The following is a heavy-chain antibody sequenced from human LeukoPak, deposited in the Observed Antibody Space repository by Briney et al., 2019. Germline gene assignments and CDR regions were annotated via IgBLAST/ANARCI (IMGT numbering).Heavy chain of an antibody. Sequence: SETLSLTCTVSGGSIGSYYWSWIRQPPGKGLEWIGYIYDSGSTNYSPSLKSRVTISVDTSKNQFSLKLSSVTAADTAVYYCVRGYINNWRGFDPWGQGALVTVSS. CDR1: GGSIGSYY. CDR3: VRGYINNWRGFDP. V-gene: IGHV4-59*01. J-gene: IGHJ5*02. CDR2: IYDSGST. D-gene: IGHD1-1*01.